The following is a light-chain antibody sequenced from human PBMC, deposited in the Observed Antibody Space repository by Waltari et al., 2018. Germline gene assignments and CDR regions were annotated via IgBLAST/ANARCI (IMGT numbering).Light chain of an antibody. V-gene: IGLV8-61*01. CDR1: SGSVSTSSY. J-gene: IGLJ3*02. CDR3: VLYMGSGIWV. Sequence: QTVVTQEPSFSVSPGGTVTLTCGLSSGSVSTSSYPSWYQQTPGQAPPTVIYAATTRSAGVPDRFSGSIRGNKAALTITGAQADDESDYYCVLYMGSGIWVFGGGTKLTVL. CDR2: AAT.